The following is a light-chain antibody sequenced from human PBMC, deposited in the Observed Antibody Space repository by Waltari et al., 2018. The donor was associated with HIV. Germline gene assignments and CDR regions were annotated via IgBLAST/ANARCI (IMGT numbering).Light chain of an antibody. CDR2: KAS. Sequence: DIQMTQSPSTLTASVGDRVTITCRASESISSWLAWYQQKPGKAPKLLIYKASSLESGVPSRFSGSASGTEFSLTISSLQPDDFATYYCQQYHTIPYTFGQGTKMEI. J-gene: IGKJ2*01. CDR3: QQYHTIPYT. CDR1: ESISSW. V-gene: IGKV1-5*03.